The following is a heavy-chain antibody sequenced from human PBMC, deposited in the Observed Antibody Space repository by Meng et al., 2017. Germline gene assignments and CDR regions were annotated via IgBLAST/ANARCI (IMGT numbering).Heavy chain of an antibody. CDR1: GFTFSSYE. CDR2: ISSSGSTI. V-gene: IGHV3-48*03. D-gene: IGHD3-9*01. J-gene: IGHJ6*02. CDR3: SRVAILTGYYAGSYHYGMDV. Sequence: GGSLRLSCAASGFTFSSYEMNWVRQAPGKGLEWVSYISSSGSTIYYADSVKGRFTISRDNARNSLYLQMTSLRAEDTAVYYCSRVAILTGYYAGSYHYGMDVWGQGTTVTVSS.